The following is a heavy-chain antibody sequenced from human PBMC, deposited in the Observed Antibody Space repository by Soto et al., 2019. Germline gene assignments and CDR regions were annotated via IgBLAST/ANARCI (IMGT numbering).Heavy chain of an antibody. V-gene: IGHV4-61*01. CDR1: GGSIASGSYY. J-gene: IGHJ4*02. Sequence: QVQLQESGPGLLKPSETLSLTCTVSGGSIASGSYYWAWIRQPPGKGLERIGYIYHSGAATYNASLKSRVTISVDKSKNQFFLKVNSVTAADTAVYFCARDSSGRHDYWGQGTLVTVSS. CDR3: ARDSSGRHDY. D-gene: IGHD6-25*01. CDR2: IYHSGAA.